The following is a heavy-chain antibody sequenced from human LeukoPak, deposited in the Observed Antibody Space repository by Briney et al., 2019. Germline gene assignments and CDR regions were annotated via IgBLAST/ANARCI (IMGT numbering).Heavy chain of an antibody. CDR1: GGSVNNYY. V-gene: IGHV4-59*02. D-gene: IGHD3-22*01. CDR2: IYYSGSA. CDR3: ARNGDYYEKSGYYYLFDF. Sequence: SETLSLTCTVSGGSVNNYYWSWIRQPPGKGLEYIGYIYYSGSANYNPSLKSRVTISVDPSKNQFSLKLSSVTAADTAVYYCARNGDYYEKSGYYYLFDFWGQGTLVTVSS. J-gene: IGHJ4*02.